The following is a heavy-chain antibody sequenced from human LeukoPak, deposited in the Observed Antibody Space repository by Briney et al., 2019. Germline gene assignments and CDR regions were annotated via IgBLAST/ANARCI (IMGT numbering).Heavy chain of an antibody. CDR2: ISGSGGST. Sequence: GGSLRLSCAASGFTFSSYAMSWVRQAAGKGLEWVSAISGSGGSTYYADSVKGRFTISRDNSKNTLYLQMNSLRAEDTAVYYCAEDRYYYDSSGYYGWGQGTLVAVSS. V-gene: IGHV3-23*01. CDR1: GFTFSSYA. D-gene: IGHD3-22*01. J-gene: IGHJ4*02. CDR3: AEDRYYYDSSGYYG.